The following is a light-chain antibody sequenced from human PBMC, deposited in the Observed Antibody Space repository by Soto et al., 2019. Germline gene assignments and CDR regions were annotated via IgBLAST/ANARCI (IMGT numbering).Light chain of an antibody. Sequence: AIQMTQSPSSLSASVGDRVTITCRASQGSRNDLDWFQQKPGKAPKLLIYAASNLQSGVPARFSGSGSGTDFTITVSSLQPEDFATYYCLQKYFYPFTFGPGTKVDIK. CDR2: AAS. CDR1: QGSRND. CDR3: LQKYFYPFT. V-gene: IGKV1-6*01. J-gene: IGKJ3*01.